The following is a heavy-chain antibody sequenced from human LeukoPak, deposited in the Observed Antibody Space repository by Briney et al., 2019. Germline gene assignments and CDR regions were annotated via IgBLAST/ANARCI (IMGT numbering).Heavy chain of an antibody. J-gene: IGHJ4*02. D-gene: IGHD2-15*01. CDR1: GFTFDDYA. CDR3: AKDSGIMFRNFDY. Sequence: QSGRSLRLSCAASGFTFDDYAMHRVRQAPGKGLEWVSGISWNSGSIGYADSVKGRFTISRDNAKNSLYLQMNSLRAEDTALYYCAKDSGIMFRNFDYWGQGTLVTVSS. CDR2: ISWNSGSI. V-gene: IGHV3-9*01.